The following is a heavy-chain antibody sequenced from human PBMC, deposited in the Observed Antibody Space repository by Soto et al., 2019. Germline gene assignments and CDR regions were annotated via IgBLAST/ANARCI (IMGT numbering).Heavy chain of an antibody. J-gene: IGHJ4*02. Sequence: GGSLRLSCAASGFTFSSYDMHWVRQATGKGQEWVSAIGTAGDTYYPGSVKGRFTISRENDKNSLYFQMNSLRAEDTAVYYCARSGAMVRGVLLPDLDYWGQGTLVTVSS. CDR1: GFTFSSYD. CDR3: ARSGAMVRGVLLPDLDY. D-gene: IGHD3-10*01. CDR2: IGTAGDT. V-gene: IGHV3-13*01.